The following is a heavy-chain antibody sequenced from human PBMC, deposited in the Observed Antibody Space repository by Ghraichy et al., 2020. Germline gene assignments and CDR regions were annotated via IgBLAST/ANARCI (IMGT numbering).Heavy chain of an antibody. Sequence: ASVKVSCKASGYTFTSYAVHWVRQAPGQGLEWMGWINAGNEKTKFSQKFQGRVTISSDTSASTAYMELSSLTSEDTAVYYCARGDSNYSRYYFDYWGQGTLVTVSS. V-gene: IGHV1-3*01. CDR3: ARGDSNYSRYYFDY. D-gene: IGHD3-10*01. J-gene: IGHJ4*02. CDR1: GYTFTSYA. CDR2: INAGNEKT.